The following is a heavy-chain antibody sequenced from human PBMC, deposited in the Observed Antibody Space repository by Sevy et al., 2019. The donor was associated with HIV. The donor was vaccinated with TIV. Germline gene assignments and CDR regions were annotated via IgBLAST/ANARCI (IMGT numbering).Heavy chain of an antibody. CDR1: GYTFTSYA. CDR2: INAGNGNT. Sequence: ASVKVSCKASGYTFTSYAMHWVRQAPGQRLEWMGWINAGNGNTKYSQKFQGRVTITRDTSASTAYMELSSLRSEETGVFYRVGGGQLLSSPPPPHYYYGMDVWGQGTTVTVSS. D-gene: IGHD2-2*01. CDR3: VGGGQLLSSPPPPHYYYGMDV. V-gene: IGHV1-3*01. J-gene: IGHJ6*02.